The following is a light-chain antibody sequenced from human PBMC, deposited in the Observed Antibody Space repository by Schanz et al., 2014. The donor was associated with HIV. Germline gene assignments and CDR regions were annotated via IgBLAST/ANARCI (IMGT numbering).Light chain of an antibody. Sequence: DIQMTQSPSSLSASVGDRVTITCQASQDINNNLNWYQQKPGKAPKLLIYDASNLATGVPSTFSGSRSGTEFTLTISSLQPDDSATYYCQQYNSYSLTFGQGTKLEI. V-gene: IGKV1-33*01. J-gene: IGKJ2*01. CDR1: QDINNN. CDR2: DAS. CDR3: QQYNSYSLT.